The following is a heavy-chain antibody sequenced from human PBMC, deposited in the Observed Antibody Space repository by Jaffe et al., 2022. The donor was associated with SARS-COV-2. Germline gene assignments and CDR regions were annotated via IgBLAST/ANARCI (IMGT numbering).Heavy chain of an antibody. Sequence: EVQLVESGGGLVQPGGSLRLSCAASGFTFSSYWMHWVRQPPGKGLVWVSRINYDGSTTSYADSVKGRFTISRDNAKNALYLQMNSLRAEDTAVYYCATGYSYGYPHWGQGTLVTVSS. CDR1: GFTFSSYW. V-gene: IGHV3-74*01. J-gene: IGHJ4*02. CDR2: INYDGSTT. CDR3: ATGYSYGYPH. D-gene: IGHD5-18*01.